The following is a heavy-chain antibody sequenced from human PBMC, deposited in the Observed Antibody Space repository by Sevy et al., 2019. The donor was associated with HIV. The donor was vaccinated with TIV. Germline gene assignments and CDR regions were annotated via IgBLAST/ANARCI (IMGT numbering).Heavy chain of an antibody. Sequence: GGSLRLSCAASGFTFSKYSMSWVRQAPGKGLEWVSTLSFGCGRINYADSVKGRFTISRDDSKNTLYLQMNSLGADDTAVYYCAREGCTKPHDYWGQGTLVTVSS. J-gene: IGHJ4*02. CDR1: GFTFSKYS. CDR2: LSFGCGRI. V-gene: IGHV3-23*01. CDR3: AREGCTKPHDY. D-gene: IGHD2-8*01.